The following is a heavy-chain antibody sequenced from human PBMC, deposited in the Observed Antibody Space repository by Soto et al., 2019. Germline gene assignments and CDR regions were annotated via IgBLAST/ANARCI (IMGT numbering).Heavy chain of an antibody. CDR2: INPSGGST. J-gene: IGHJ5*02. V-gene: IGHV1-46*03. Sequence: ASVKVSCKASGYTFTSYYMHWVRQAPGQGLEWMGIINPSGGSTSYAQKFQGRVTMTRDTSTSTVYMELSSLRSEDTAVYYCARAERGYDYLWGSYRPNSNWFDPWGQGTLVTVS. CDR3: ARAERGYDYLWGSYRPNSNWFDP. CDR1: GYTFTSYY. D-gene: IGHD3-16*02.